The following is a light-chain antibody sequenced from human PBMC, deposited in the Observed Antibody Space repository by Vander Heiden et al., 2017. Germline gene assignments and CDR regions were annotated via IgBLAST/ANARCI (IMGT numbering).Light chain of an antibody. CDR3: ATWDVRLNGRV. Sequence: QSELTTPPSASGTPGQRVTISCSGSSSNIGASTVNCSQQLPGTAPRLLSFINNQRPSGVPDRFSGSKSGTSASLAISGLQSEDEAHYYCATWDVRLNGRVFGGGTKLTVL. CDR1: SSNIGAST. J-gene: IGLJ3*02. V-gene: IGLV1-44*01. CDR2: INN.